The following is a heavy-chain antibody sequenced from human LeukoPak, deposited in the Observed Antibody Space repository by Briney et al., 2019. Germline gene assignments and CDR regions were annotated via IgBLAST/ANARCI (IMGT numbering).Heavy chain of an antibody. CDR3: ANFGPLFRSLNF. Sequence: GGSLRLSCAASGFIFNDYYMSWIRQAPGKGLEWISYISTTGTNINYADSVKGRFTVSRDNSRTSLYLQMDNLRADDTAVYYCANFGPLFRSLNFWSQGALVTVSS. CDR2: ISTTGTNI. J-gene: IGHJ4*02. CDR1: GFIFNDYY. V-gene: IGHV3-11*04. D-gene: IGHD2/OR15-2a*01.